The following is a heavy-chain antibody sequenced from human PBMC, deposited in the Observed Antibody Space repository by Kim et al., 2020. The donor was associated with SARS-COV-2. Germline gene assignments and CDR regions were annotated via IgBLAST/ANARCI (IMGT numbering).Heavy chain of an antibody. D-gene: IGHD5-18*01. J-gene: IGHJ4*02. CDR1: GYTFTSYA. Sequence: ASVKVSCKASGYTFTSYAMHWVRQAPGQRLEWMGWINAGNGNTKYSQKFQGRVTITRDTSASTAYMELSSLRSEDTAVYYCAREGEGIRGFDYWGQGTLVTVSS. V-gene: IGHV1-3*01. CDR2: INAGNGNT. CDR3: AREGEGIRGFDY.